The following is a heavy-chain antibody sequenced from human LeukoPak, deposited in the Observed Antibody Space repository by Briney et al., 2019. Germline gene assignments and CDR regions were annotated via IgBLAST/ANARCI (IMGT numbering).Heavy chain of an antibody. V-gene: IGHV3-9*01. J-gene: IGHJ4*02. D-gene: IGHD5-24*01. Sequence: GRSLRLSCAASGFTFDDYAMHWVRQAPGKGLEWVSGISWNRGSIGYADSVKGRFTISRDNAKNSLYLQMNSLRAEDTALYHCARDKMATIASDYWGQGTLVTVSS. CDR2: ISWNRGSI. CDR1: GFTFDDYA. CDR3: ARDKMATIASDY.